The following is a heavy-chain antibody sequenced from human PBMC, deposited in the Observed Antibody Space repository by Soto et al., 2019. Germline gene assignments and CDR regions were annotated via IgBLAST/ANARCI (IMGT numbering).Heavy chain of an antibody. CDR1: GFTVSSNY. CDR2: IYSGGST. Sequence: EVQLVESGGGLVQPGGSLRLSCAASGFTVSSNYMSWVRQAPGKGLEWVSVIYSGGSTYYADSVKGRFTISRDNSKNTMYLQMNSLRAEDTAVYYCARDRIPTGMDVWGQGTTVTVSS. V-gene: IGHV3-66*01. CDR3: ARDRIPTGMDV. J-gene: IGHJ6*02.